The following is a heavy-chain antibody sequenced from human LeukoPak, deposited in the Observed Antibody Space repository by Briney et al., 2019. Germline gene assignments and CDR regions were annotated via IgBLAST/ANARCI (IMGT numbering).Heavy chain of an antibody. CDR2: IYPGDSDT. J-gene: IGHJ4*02. Sequence: GESLKISFKGSGYSFSSSAIGWVRQMPGKGLEWMGIIYPGDSDTIYSPSFQGQVTVSADKSNTTAYLKWSSLKASDSAMYYCARQGYSSGSLDYWGQGSLVTVSS. CDR3: ARQGYSSGSLDY. CDR1: GYSFSSSA. D-gene: IGHD6-19*01. V-gene: IGHV5-51*01.